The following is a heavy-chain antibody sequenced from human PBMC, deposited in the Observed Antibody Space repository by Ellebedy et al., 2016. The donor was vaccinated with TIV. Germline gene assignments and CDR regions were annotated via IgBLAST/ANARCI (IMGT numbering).Heavy chain of an antibody. D-gene: IGHD3-22*01. CDR1: GYIFTSYA. CDR2: INAGNGNT. J-gene: IGHJ4*02. V-gene: IGHV1-3*01. Sequence: AASVKVSCKASGYIFTSYAMQWVRQAPGQRLEWMGWINAGNGNTKYSQKFQGRVTITRDTSASTAYMELSSLRSEDTAVYYCARDLSVVTMIVVVPHYWGQGTLVTVSS. CDR3: ARDLSVVTMIVVVPHY.